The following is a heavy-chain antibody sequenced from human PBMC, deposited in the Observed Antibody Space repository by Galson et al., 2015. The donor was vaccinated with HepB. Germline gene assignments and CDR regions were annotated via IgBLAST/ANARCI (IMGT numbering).Heavy chain of an antibody. CDR2: IWYDDGSQK. CDR1: GVAFRNFG. CDR3: ARGPRGQLERLDY. D-gene: IGHD1-1*01. Sequence: SLRLSCAASGVAFRNFGMHWVGQAPGKGLEWVAVIWYDDGSQKYYADSVKGRFTISRDNSKNTLYLQMNSLIAEDTAIYYCARGPRGQLERLDYWGQGTLVTVSS. J-gene: IGHJ4*02. V-gene: IGHV3-33*01.